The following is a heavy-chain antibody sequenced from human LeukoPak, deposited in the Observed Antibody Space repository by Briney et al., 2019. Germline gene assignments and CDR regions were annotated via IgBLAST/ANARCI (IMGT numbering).Heavy chain of an antibody. CDR2: IYYSGST. CDR1: GGSISSYY. V-gene: IGHV4-59*08. CDR3: ATTFPHSSGWHDPYFQH. J-gene: IGHJ1*01. D-gene: IGHD6-19*01. Sequence: PSETLSLTCTVSGGSISSYYWSWIRQPPGKGLEWIGYIYYSGSTNYNPSLKSRVTISVDTSKNQFSLKLSSVTAADTGVYYCATTFPHSSGWHDPYFQHWGQGTLVTVSS.